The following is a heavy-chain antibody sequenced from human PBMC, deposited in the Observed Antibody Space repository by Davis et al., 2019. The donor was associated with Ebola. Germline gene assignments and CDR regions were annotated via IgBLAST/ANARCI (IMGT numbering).Heavy chain of an antibody. CDR2: ISGGGSTT. V-gene: IGHV3-11*01. Sequence: GESLKISCTTSGFTFSTYALNWIRQAPGKGLEWVSYISGGGSTTYYADSVKGRFTISRDNAKNSLYLQMNSLRAEDTAVYYCARSRVPDPTTPFDYWGQGTLVTVSS. CDR3: ARSRVPDPTTPFDY. J-gene: IGHJ4*02. CDR1: GFTFSTYA. D-gene: IGHD1-26*01.